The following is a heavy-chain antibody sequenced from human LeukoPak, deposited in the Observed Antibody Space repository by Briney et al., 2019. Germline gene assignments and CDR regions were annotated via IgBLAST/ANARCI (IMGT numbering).Heavy chain of an antibody. J-gene: IGHJ3*02. CDR3: ARPSGSYYYDAFDI. Sequence: SGGSLRLSCAVSGFAFSGYWIHWVRQAPGKGLVWVSRINSDGSSTSYADSVKGRFTISRDNAKNTLYLQMNSLRAEDTAVYYCARPSGSYYYDAFDIWGHGAMVTVSS. V-gene: IGHV3-74*01. CDR1: GFAFSGYW. CDR2: INSDGSST. D-gene: IGHD1-26*01.